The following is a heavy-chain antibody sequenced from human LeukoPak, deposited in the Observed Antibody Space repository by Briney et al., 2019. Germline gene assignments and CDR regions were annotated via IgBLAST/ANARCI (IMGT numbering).Heavy chain of an antibody. V-gene: IGHV3-74*01. D-gene: IGHD3-16*01. CDR3: GRGGPPYAVDH. J-gene: IGHJ4*02. Sequence: GGSLRLSCAASRFTFSGYYMHWVRQAPGKGLVWVSHINGDGTVTDYADSVKGRFTISRDNAKNSLYLQMNNLSTDDTAVYYCGRGGPPYAVDHCGQGTLVTVSS. CDR2: INGDGTVT. CDR1: RFTFSGYY.